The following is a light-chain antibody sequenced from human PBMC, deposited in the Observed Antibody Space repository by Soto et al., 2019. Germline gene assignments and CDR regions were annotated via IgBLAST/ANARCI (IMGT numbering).Light chain of an antibody. CDR2: AAS. CDR3: QKANSFPRT. J-gene: IGKJ1*01. CDR1: QAISTW. V-gene: IGKV1D-12*01. Sequence: DIQMTQSPSSVSASVGDRVTITCRASQAISTWLAWYQQKPGKAPKLLIYAASNLQTGVPSRFSGSGSGKDFTLTISSLQPEDFDTYYCQKANSFPRTFGQGTKVEIK.